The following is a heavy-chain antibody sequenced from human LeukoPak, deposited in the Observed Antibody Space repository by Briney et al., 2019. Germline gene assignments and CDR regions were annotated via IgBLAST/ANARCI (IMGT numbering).Heavy chain of an antibody. Sequence: GGSLRLSCAASGFTFSSYWMSWVRQAPGKGLEWVANIKQDGSEKYYVDSVKGRFTISRDNAKNSPYLQMNSLRAEDTAVYYCARGSYDFWSGYLYYFDYWGQGTLVTVSS. J-gene: IGHJ4*02. CDR1: GFTFSSYW. CDR3: ARGSYDFWSGYLYYFDY. D-gene: IGHD3-3*01. V-gene: IGHV3-7*01. CDR2: IKQDGSEK.